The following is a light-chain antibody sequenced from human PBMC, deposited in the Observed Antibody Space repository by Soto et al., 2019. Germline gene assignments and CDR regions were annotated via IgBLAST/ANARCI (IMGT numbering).Light chain of an antibody. J-gene: IGLJ2*01. CDR3: CSYARTVFVV. Sequence: QSALTQPASVSGSPGQSITISCTGTSSDVGSYNLVSWYQQHPGKAPKLMIYEVSKRPSGVSNRFSGSKSGNTASLTISGLQPEDEADYYYCSYARTVFVVFGGGTQLTVL. CDR1: SSDVGSYNL. V-gene: IGLV2-23*02. CDR2: EVS.